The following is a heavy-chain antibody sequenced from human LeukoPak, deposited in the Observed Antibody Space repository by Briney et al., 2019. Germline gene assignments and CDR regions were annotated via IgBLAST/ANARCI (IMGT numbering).Heavy chain of an antibody. J-gene: IGHJ4*02. Sequence: KASETLSLTCTVSGGSISSYYWSWVRQPPGKGLEWIGYIYYSGSTNYNPSLKSRVTISVDTSKNQFSLKLSSVTAADTAVYDCARIEDYGGNSVNYWGQGTLVTVSS. CDR2: IYYSGST. CDR1: GGSISSYY. D-gene: IGHD4-23*01. CDR3: ARIEDYGGNSVNY. V-gene: IGHV4-59*01.